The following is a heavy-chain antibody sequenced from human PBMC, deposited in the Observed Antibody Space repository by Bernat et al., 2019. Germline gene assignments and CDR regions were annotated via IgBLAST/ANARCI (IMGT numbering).Heavy chain of an antibody. CDR3: ARALTGTDENWFDP. D-gene: IGHD1-1*01. J-gene: IGHJ5*02. V-gene: IGHV1-69*17. Sequence: QVQLVQSGAEVKKPGSSVKVSCKASGGTFRRYAISWVRQAPGQGLEWMGGIIPIFGITNYAQKFQGSVTITADKSTSTAYMELRSLRSDDTAVYYCARALTGTDENWFDPWGQGTLVTVSS. CDR2: IIPIFGIT. CDR1: GGTFRRYA.